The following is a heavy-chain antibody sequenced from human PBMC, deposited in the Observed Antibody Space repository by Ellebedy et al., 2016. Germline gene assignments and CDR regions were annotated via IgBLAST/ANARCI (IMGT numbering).Heavy chain of an antibody. J-gene: IGHJ1*01. D-gene: IGHD3-3*01. CDR1: GFAFSNYP. CDR3: ARAQDPHTLWSGYLLH. V-gene: IGHV3-48*04. CDR2: ISAGSGNAI. Sequence: GGSLRLXCKASGFAFSNYPMNWVRQAPGKGLEWISYISAGSGNAIFYANSVKGRFTISRDNAKNLLFLQMNSLKVDDTAVYHCARAQDPHTLWSGYLLHWGQGALVTVAS.